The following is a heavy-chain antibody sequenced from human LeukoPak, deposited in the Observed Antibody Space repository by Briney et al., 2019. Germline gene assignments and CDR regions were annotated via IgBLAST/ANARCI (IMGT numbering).Heavy chain of an antibody. Sequence: ASVKVSCKASGGTFGSYAISWVRQAPGQGLEWMGGILPSFGATKYSQKFQDRVTITADVSTTTVYMDSTSLSSEDTALYYCARPLNTMVRGITTATDFFSYAMDVWGQGTAVTVSS. D-gene: IGHD3-10*01. CDR2: ILPSFGAT. CDR3: ARPLNTMVRGITTATDFFSYAMDV. J-gene: IGHJ6*02. V-gene: IGHV1-69*01. CDR1: GGTFGSYA.